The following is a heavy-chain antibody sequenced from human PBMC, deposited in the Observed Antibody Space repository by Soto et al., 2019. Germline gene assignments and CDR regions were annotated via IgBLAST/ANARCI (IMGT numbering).Heavy chain of an antibody. CDR3: ARVRSYGMDV. J-gene: IGHJ6*02. Sequence: TLSLTCTVSGDSISSGDYYWSWIRQPPGKGLEWIGNIYYGGRHFYNPSLKSRVTMSLDTSKNQFSLRLNSVTAADSAVYYCARVRSYGMDVWGQGTTVTVSS. CDR2: IYYGGRH. CDR1: GDSISSGDYY. D-gene: IGHD4-17*01. V-gene: IGHV4-30-4*01.